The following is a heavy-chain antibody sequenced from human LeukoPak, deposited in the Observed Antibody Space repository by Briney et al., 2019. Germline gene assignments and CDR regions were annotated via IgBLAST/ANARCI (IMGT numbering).Heavy chain of an antibody. V-gene: IGHV3-15*01. D-gene: IGHD5-24*01. Sequence: GGSLRLSCVASGFTFSGAWMSWVRQAPGKGLEWIGRIKDKLYGETIDYAAPVKGRFTVSRDDSRNTLYLQMNSLKVEDTAIYYCTTDPPGATDFRGRGTLVSVST. J-gene: IGHJ4*02. CDR2: IKDKLYGETI. CDR1: GFTFSGAW. CDR3: TTDPPGATDF.